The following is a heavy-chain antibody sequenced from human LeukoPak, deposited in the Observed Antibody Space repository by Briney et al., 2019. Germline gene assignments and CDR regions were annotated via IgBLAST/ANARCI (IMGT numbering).Heavy chain of an antibody. Sequence: GRSLRLSCVASGFTFSDYWMTWVRQAPGKGLEWVANIKQDGSEKYYVDSVKGRFTISRDNAKNSLYLQMNSLRAEDTAVYYCATGWGSNAYWGQGTLVTVSS. CDR3: ATGWGSNAY. D-gene: IGHD3-16*01. J-gene: IGHJ4*02. CDR2: IKQDGSEK. CDR1: GFTFSDYW. V-gene: IGHV3-7*05.